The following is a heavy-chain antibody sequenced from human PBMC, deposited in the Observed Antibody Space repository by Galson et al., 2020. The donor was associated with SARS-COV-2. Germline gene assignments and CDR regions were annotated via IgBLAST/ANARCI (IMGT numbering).Heavy chain of an antibody. CDR1: GVSISTTNY. CDR3: ARQGVTMKLLLTVPGWFFDL. Sequence: SETLSLTCAVSGVSISTTNYWSWLRQAPGKGLECSGSVYPSGSTYFNPSRKSRVTISLDTSKNQSSLRLTSVTAADTALYYCARQGVTMKLLLTVPGWFFDLWGRGTLVTVSS. CDR2: VYPSGST. D-gene: IGHD2-21*02. J-gene: IGHJ2*01. V-gene: IGHV4-38-2*01.